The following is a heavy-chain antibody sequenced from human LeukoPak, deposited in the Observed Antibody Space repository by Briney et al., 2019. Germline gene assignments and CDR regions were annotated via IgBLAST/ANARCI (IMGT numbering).Heavy chain of an antibody. Sequence: SETLSLTCAVSGGSISSGSYSWSWSRQPPGKGLGWIGYIYPRGSTYYNPSLKSRVILSLDKSANQFSLNLSSVTAADTAVYYCARFSPRAMGNYLDFWGQGTLVTVSS. CDR2: IYPRGST. CDR3: ARFSPRAMGNYLDF. D-gene: IGHD7-27*01. V-gene: IGHV4-30-2*01. J-gene: IGHJ4*02. CDR1: GGSISSGSYS.